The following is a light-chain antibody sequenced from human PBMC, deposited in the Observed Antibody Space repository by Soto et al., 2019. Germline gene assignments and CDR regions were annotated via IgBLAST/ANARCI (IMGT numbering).Light chain of an antibody. CDR3: QHRSIWPPT. J-gene: IGKJ2*01. CDR2: DAS. V-gene: IGKV3-11*01. Sequence: EIVLTQSPATLSLSPGERATLSCRASQSISTYLTWYQQRPGQAPRLLIYDASKRATGIPARFSGSGSGTDFTITISSLEPEDLAVYYCQHRSIWPPTFGQGTKLEIK. CDR1: QSISTY.